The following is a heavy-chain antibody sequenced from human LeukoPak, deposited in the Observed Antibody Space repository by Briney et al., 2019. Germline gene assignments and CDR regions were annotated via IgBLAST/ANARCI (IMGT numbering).Heavy chain of an antibody. CDR3: AREDDDWGPNTFDV. Sequence: PGGSLRLSCAASGFTFSSYSMNWVRQAPGKGLEWVSYINSGSSYMYYPDSVKGRFTISRDNAKNSLYLQMDSLRDEDTAVYYCAREDDDWGPNTFDVWGQGIVVTVSS. D-gene: IGHD7-27*01. V-gene: IGHV3-48*02. J-gene: IGHJ3*01. CDR1: GFTFSSYS. CDR2: INSGSSYM.